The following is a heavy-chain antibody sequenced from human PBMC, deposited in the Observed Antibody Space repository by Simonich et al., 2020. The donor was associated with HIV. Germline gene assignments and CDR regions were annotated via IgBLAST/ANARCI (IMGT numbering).Heavy chain of an antibody. CDR1: GGSFSGYY. V-gene: IGHV4-34*01. CDR3: ARGFYQRLYYFDY. D-gene: IGHD2-2*01. J-gene: IGHJ4*02. CDR2: INHSGST. Sequence: QVQLQQWGAGLLKPSETLSLTCAVYGGSFSGYYWSWIRQPPGKGLEWNGKINHSGSTNYTPSLKSRVTISVDTSKNQFSLKLSSVTAADTAVYYCARGFYQRLYYFDYWGQGTLVTVSS.